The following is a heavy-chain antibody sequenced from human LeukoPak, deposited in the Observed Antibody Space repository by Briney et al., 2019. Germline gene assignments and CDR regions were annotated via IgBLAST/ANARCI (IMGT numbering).Heavy chain of an antibody. CDR1: GGSISSSSYY. CDR3: ARYCSGGDCYSKALEY. CDR2: IYYSGGT. V-gene: IGHV4-39*07. Sequence: SETLSLTCTVSGGSISSSSYYWGWIRQPPGKGLEWIGSIYYSGGTYYNPSPKSRVTISVDTSKNQFSLKLSSVTAADTAVYYCARYCSGGDCYSKALEYWGQGILVTVSS. J-gene: IGHJ4*02. D-gene: IGHD2-15*01.